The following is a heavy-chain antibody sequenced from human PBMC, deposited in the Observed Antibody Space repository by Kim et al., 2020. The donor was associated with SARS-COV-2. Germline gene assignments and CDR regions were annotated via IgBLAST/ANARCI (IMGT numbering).Heavy chain of an antibody. J-gene: IGHJ6*02. D-gene: IGHD3-10*01. CDR2: IYTSGST. Sequence: SETLSLTCTVSGGSISSYYWSWIRQPAGKGLEWIGRIYTSGSTNYNPSLKSRVTMSVDTSKNQFSLKLSSVTAADTAVYYCARDCGGGWFGELLYKTSTRYYYYGMDVWGQGTTVTVSS. CDR1: GGSISSYY. CDR3: ARDCGGGWFGELLYKTSTRYYYYGMDV. V-gene: IGHV4-4*07.